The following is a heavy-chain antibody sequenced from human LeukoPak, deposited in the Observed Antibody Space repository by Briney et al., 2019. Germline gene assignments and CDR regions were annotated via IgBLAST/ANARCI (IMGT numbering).Heavy chain of an antibody. Sequence: SVKVSCKASGGTFSSYAIIWVRQAPGQGLEWMGGIIPIFGTANYAQKFQGRVTITTDESTSTAYMELSSLRSEDTAVYYCARSGLNRNNWFDPWGQGTLVTVSS. CDR3: ARSGLNRNNWFDP. CDR2: IIPIFGTA. CDR1: GGTFSSYA. J-gene: IGHJ5*02. D-gene: IGHD1-26*01. V-gene: IGHV1-69*05.